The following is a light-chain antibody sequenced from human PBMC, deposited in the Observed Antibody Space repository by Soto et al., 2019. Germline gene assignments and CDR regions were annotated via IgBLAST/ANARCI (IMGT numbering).Light chain of an antibody. CDR3: QQRSNWLLT. CDR2: DES. CDR1: QSVSSY. Sequence: EIVLTQAPATLSLSPGERATLSCRASQSVSSYLAWYQQKPGQAPRIIIYDESNRATGIPARFSGSGSGTDLTLTISRLEPEDFAVYYCQQRSNWLLTXGGGTKVDIK. J-gene: IGKJ4*01. V-gene: IGKV3-11*01.